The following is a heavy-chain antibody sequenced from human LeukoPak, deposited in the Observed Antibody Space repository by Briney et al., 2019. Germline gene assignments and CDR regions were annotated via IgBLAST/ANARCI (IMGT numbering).Heavy chain of an antibody. D-gene: IGHD3-3*01. J-gene: IGHJ3*02. CDR3: AKDTYDFWSGYQLPLVAFDI. Sequence: GGSLRLSCAASGFTFSSYAMSWVRQAPGKGLEWVSAISGSGGSTYYADSVKGRFTISRDNSKNTLYLQMNSLRAEDTAVYYCAKDTYDFWSGYQLPLVAFDIWGQGTMVTVSS. V-gene: IGHV3-23*01. CDR1: GFTFSSYA. CDR2: ISGSGGST.